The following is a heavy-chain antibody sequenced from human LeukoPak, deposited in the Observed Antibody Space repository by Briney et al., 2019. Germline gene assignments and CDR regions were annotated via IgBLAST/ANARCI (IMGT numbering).Heavy chain of an antibody. CDR2: ISGSGGTT. J-gene: IGHJ4*02. Sequence: GGSLRLPCAASGFTFSSYDMSWVRQAPGKGLEWVSTISGSGGTTNFADSVKGRFTISRENAKNTLYLQMNSLRAADTAKYYCAKASRRHCGTTICYTLDYWGQGTLVTVSS. D-gene: IGHD2-2*02. CDR3: AKASRRHCGTTICYTLDY. V-gene: IGHV3-23*01. CDR1: GFTFSSYD.